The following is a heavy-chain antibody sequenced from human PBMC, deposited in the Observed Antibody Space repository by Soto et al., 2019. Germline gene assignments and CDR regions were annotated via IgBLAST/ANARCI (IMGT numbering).Heavy chain of an antibody. V-gene: IGHV1-69*01. Sequence: GSAVAVSCKARGGSFSSYVMRWGGQSSGTGLEVMGGIIATVGTLKYLEKLQGRVTITADESTSTAYMELSRLRSEDMAVYYCARGALSIARAPDV. J-gene: IGHJ6*01. CDR2: IIATVGTL. D-gene: IGHD6-6*01. CDR1: GGSFSSYV. CDR3: ARGALSIARAPDV.